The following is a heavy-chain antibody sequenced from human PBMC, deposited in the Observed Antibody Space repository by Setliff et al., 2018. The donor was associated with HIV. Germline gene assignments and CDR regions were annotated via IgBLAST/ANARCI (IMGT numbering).Heavy chain of an antibody. Sequence: SETLSLTCAVYGGSLTDYDWTWIRQTPAKGLEWIGEISHSGRTNYNPSLKTRLIISRDTSKNQFSLKLSSVTAADTAVYYCARATPGYNYGSRHAFDIWGQGTKVTVSS. CDR1: GGSLTDYD. CDR2: ISHSGRT. V-gene: IGHV4-34*01. CDR3: ARATPGYNYGSRHAFDI. J-gene: IGHJ3*02. D-gene: IGHD5-18*01.